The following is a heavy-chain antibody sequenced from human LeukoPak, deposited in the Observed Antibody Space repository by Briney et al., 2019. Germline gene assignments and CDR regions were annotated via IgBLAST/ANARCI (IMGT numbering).Heavy chain of an antibody. Sequence: PGGSLRLSCAASGFTFSIYDMNWVRQAPGKGLEWVSYISSSGSTIYYADSVKGRFTISRDNAKNSLYLQMNSLRAEDTAVYYCAELGITMIGGVWGKGTTVTISS. J-gene: IGHJ6*04. V-gene: IGHV3-48*03. CDR3: AELGITMIGGV. D-gene: IGHD3-10*02. CDR1: GFTFSIYD. CDR2: ISSSGSTI.